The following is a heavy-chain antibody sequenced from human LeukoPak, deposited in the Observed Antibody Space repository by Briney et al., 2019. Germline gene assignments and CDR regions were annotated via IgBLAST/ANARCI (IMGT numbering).Heavy chain of an antibody. V-gene: IGHV1-8*01. Sequence: ASVKVSCKASGYTFTSYDINWVRQATGQGLEWMGWMNPNSGNTGYAQKFQGRVTMTRNTSISTAYMELSSLRSEDTAVYYCAREGDCSGGSCYSIDYWGQGTLVTVSS. CDR3: AREGDCSGGSCYSIDY. CDR2: MNPNSGNT. J-gene: IGHJ4*02. CDR1: GYTFTSYD. D-gene: IGHD2-15*01.